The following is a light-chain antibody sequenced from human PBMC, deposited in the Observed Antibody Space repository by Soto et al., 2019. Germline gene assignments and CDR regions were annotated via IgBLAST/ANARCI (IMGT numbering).Light chain of an antibody. Sequence: EIVMTQSPATLSVSPGERATLSCRASQSVSSNLAWYQQKPGQAPRLLIYGASTRATGIPARFSGSGSGTEFTLTISSRQSEDFAVYYCQQYNNWPPGYTLGQGTKLEIK. V-gene: IGKV3-15*01. CDR3: QQYNNWPPGYT. CDR2: GAS. J-gene: IGKJ2*01. CDR1: QSVSSN.